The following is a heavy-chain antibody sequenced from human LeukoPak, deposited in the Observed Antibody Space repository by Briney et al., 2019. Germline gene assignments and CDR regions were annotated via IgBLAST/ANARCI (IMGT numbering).Heavy chain of an antibody. CDR3: ARAAKLELRGGWFDP. Sequence: ASVKVSCKASGYTFTSYGISWVRQAPGQGLEWMGWISAYNGNTNYAQKLQGRVTMTTDTSTSTAYMELRSLRSDDTAVYYCARAAKLELRGGWFDPWGQGTLVTVSS. D-gene: IGHD1-7*01. CDR1: GYTFTSYG. CDR2: ISAYNGNT. J-gene: IGHJ5*02. V-gene: IGHV1-18*01.